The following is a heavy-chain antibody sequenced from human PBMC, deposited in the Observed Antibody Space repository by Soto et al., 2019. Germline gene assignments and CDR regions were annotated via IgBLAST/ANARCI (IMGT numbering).Heavy chain of an antibody. Sequence: ASVKVSCKASGYTFTGYYMHWVRQAPGQGLEWMGWINPNSGGTNYAQKFQGWVTMTRDTSISTAYMELSRLRSDDTAVYYCAREAIGGILTDFDYWGQGTLVTVSS. J-gene: IGHJ4*02. V-gene: IGHV1-2*04. CDR2: INPNSGGT. D-gene: IGHD2-15*01. CDR1: GYTFTGYY. CDR3: AREAIGGILTDFDY.